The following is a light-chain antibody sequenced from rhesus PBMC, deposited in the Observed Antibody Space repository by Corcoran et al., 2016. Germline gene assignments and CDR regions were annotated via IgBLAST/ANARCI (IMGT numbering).Light chain of an antibody. V-gene: IGKV1-69*01. CDR2: RAS. CDR3: QQHDNSPFT. CDR1: QGIRNW. J-gene: IGKJ3*01. Sequence: DIQMTQSPSSLSASVGDRVTITCRVSQGIRNWLAWYQQRPGTAPKLLLYRASNLETGVPSRFSGSGSGTDFTLAISSLQPEDIATYYCQQHDNSPFTFGPGTKLEIK.